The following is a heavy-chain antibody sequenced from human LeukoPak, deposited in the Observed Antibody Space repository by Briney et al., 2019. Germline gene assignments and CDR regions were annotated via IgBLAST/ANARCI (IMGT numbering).Heavy chain of an antibody. D-gene: IGHD4-23*01. CDR1: GFTFSSYA. J-gene: IGHJ4*02. V-gene: IGHV3-30*04. CDR3: ARDNYGGNDY. CDR2: ISYDGSNK. Sequence: GGSLRLSCAASGFTFSSYAMHWVRQAPGKGLEWVAVISYDGSNKYYADSVKGRFTISRDNSKDTLYLQMNSLRAEDTAVYYCARDNYGGNDYWGQGTLVTVSS.